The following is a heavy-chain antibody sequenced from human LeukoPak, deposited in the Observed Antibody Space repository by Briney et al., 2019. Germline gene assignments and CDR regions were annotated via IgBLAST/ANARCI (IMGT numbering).Heavy chain of an antibody. CDR3: ARLVRGNY. CDR1: GFTFSSYA. V-gene: IGHV3-23*01. CDR2: ISGSGGST. D-gene: IGHD6-19*01. Sequence: PGGSLRLSCAASGFTFSSYAMSWVRRAPRKGVEWVSAISGSGGSTYYAGSEKGRFTISRDNSKNTLYLQMNSLRAEDTAVYYCARLVRGNYWGQGTLVTVSS. J-gene: IGHJ4*02.